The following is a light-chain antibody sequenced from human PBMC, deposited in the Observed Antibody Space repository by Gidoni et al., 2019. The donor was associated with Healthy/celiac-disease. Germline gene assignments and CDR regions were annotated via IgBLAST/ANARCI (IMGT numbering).Light chain of an antibody. CDR3: QVWDSSSDHWV. CDR2: DDS. Sequence: SYGLTKPTPVSVAPGQTARITCGGNNIGSNSVHWYQQKPGQAPVLVVYDDSDRPSGIPERFSGSNSGNTATLTISRVEAGDEADYYCQVWDSSSDHWVFGGGTKLTVL. J-gene: IGLJ3*02. V-gene: IGLV3-21*02. CDR1: NIGSNS.